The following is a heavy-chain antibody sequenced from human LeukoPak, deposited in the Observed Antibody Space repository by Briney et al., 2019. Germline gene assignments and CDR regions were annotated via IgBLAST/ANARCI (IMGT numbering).Heavy chain of an antibody. CDR3: AGGPYGGFFDY. V-gene: IGHV4-59*12. CDR1: GGSISSYY. Sequence: SETLSLTCTVSGGSISSYYWSWIRQPPGKGLEWIGYIYYSGSTNYNPSLKSRVTISVDTSKNQFSLKLSSVTAADTAVYYCAGGPYGGFFDYWGQGTLVTVSS. J-gene: IGHJ4*02. D-gene: IGHD4-23*01. CDR2: IYYSGST.